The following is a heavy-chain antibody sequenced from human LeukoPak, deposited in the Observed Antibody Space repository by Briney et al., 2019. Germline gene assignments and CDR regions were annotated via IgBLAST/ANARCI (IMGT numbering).Heavy chain of an antibody. CDR1: GFTFSSYA. Sequence: GGSLRLSCAASGFTFSSYAMHWVRQAPGKGLEWVAVIPYDGSNKYYADSVKGRFTISRDNSKNTLYLQMNSLRAEDTAVYYCARVYASSSWYRLDYWGQGTLVTVSS. J-gene: IGHJ4*02. CDR2: IPYDGSNK. D-gene: IGHD6-13*01. CDR3: ARVYASSSWYRLDY. V-gene: IGHV3-30*04.